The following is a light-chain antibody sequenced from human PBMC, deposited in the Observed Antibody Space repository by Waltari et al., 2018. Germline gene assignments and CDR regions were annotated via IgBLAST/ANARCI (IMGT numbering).Light chain of an antibody. CDR2: AAS. Sequence: DIQLTQSPSSLSASVGDRVTITCRASQTISRYLNWYQQKPGKAPNLLIYAASSMQSGVPSRFSGSGSGRDFTLIITSLQPEDFATYYCQQSYSFTRTFGQGTKVEIK. J-gene: IGKJ1*01. CDR3: QQSYSFTRT. CDR1: QTISRY. V-gene: IGKV1-39*01.